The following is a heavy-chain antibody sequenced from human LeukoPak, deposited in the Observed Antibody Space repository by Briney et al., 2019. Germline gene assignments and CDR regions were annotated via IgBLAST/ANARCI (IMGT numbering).Heavy chain of an antibody. CDR3: ARKINEYYDFWSGYPVPHWFDP. V-gene: IGHV3-20*04. D-gene: IGHD3-3*01. Sequence: PGGSLRLSCAASGFTFDDYGMSWVRQAPGKGLEWVSGINWNGGSTGYADSVKGRFTISRDNAKNSLYLQMNSLRAEDTAVYYCARKINEYYDFWSGYPVPHWFDPWGQGTLVTVSS. J-gene: IGHJ5*02. CDR2: INWNGGST. CDR1: GFTFDDYG.